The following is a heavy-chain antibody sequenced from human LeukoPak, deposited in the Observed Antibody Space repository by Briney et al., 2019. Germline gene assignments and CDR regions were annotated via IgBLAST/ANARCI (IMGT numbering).Heavy chain of an antibody. V-gene: IGHV3-30*01. CDR1: GFTFSSYA. J-gene: IGHJ5*02. Sequence: GGSLRLSCAASGFTFSSYAMHWVRQAPGKGLEWVAVISYDGSNKYYADSVKGRFTISRDNSKNTLYLQMNSLRAEDTAVYYCAREGSSSWYNWFDPWGQGTLVTVSS. D-gene: IGHD6-13*01. CDR3: AREGSSSWYNWFDP. CDR2: ISYDGSNK.